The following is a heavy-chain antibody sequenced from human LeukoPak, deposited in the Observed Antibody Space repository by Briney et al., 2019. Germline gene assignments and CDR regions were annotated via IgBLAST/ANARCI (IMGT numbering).Heavy chain of an antibody. CDR3: ARHLPVVPAARGYFDY. V-gene: IGHV4-39*01. D-gene: IGHD2-2*01. J-gene: IGHJ4*02. CDR1: GGSISSSSYY. CDR2: IYYSGST. Sequence: PSETLSLTCTVSGGSISSSSYYWGWIRQPPGKGLEWIGSIYYSGSTYYNPSLKSRVTISVDTSKNQFSLKLSSVTAADTAVYYCARHLPVVPAARGYFDYWGQGTLVTVSS.